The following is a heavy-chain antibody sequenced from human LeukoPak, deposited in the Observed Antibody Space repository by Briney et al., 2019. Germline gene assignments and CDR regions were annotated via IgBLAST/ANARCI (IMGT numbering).Heavy chain of an antibody. CDR1: GGSIRSYY. CDR3: ARLGAAGTKRDY. CDR2: IYYSGST. V-gene: IGHV4-39*01. Sequence: SETLSLTCTVSGGSIRSYYWGWIRQPPGKGLEWIGSIYYSGSTYYNPSLKSRVTISVDTSKNQFSLKLSSVTAADTAVYYCARLGAAGTKRDYWGQGTLVTVSS. D-gene: IGHD6-13*01. J-gene: IGHJ4*02.